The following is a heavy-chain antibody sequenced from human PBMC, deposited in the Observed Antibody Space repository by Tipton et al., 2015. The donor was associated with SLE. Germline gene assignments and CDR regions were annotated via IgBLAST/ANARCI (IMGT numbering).Heavy chain of an antibody. V-gene: IGHV3-30*04. Sequence: SLRLSCAASGFNFNSYAVHWVRQAPGKGLEWVAVISYDGGSEYYADSVKGRFTISRDNSKNTLYLQMNSLRGEDTALYYCARERGIRGVTGCYMDVWGKGTTVTVSS. J-gene: IGHJ6*03. CDR2: ISYDGGSE. D-gene: IGHD3-10*01. CDR1: GFNFNSYA. CDR3: ARERGIRGVTGCYMDV.